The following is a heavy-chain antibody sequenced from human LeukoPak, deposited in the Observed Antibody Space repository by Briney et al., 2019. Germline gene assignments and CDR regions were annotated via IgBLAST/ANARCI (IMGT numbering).Heavy chain of an antibody. Sequence: GASVKVSCKASGGTFSSYTISWVRQAPGQGLEWMGRIIPILGIANYAQKFQGRVTITADKSTSTAYMELSSLRSEDTAVYYCARQAVAGGPFDYWGQGTLVIVSS. J-gene: IGHJ4*02. CDR3: ARQAVAGGPFDY. CDR2: IIPILGIA. CDR1: GGTFSSYT. D-gene: IGHD6-19*01. V-gene: IGHV1-69*02.